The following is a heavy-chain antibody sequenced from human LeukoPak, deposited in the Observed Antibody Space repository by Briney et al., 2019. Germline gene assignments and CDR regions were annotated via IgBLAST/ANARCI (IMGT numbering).Heavy chain of an antibody. CDR1: GFTFSTYD. V-gene: IGHV3-13*01. J-gene: IGHJ6*03. CDR2: IGTIGDT. CDR3: ARATVIGNAPVPGYMDV. D-gene: IGHD2-21*01. Sequence: GGSLRLSCAASGFTFSTYDMHWVRQVSGKGLEWVSSIGTIGDTFYPGSVKGRFTISRENAKNSLYLQMNGLRAGDTAVYYCARATVIGNAPVPGYMDVWGRGTTVTVSS.